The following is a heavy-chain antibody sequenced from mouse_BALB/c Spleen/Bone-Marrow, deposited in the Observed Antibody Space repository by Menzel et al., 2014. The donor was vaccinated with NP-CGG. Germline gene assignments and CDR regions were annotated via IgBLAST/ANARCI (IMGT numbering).Heavy chain of an antibody. J-gene: IGHJ4*01. D-gene: IGHD2-14*01. V-gene: IGHV2-2*02. CDR3: ARNGGAYYRYYYAMDY. CDR2: IWSGGST. CDR1: GFSLTSYG. Sequence: VQLQESGPGLVQPSQSLSITCTVSGFSLTSYGLHWVRQSPGKGLEWLGVIWSGGSTDYNAAFISRLSISKDNSKSQVFFKMNSLQANDTAIYYCARNGGAYYRYYYAMDYWGQGTSVTVSS.